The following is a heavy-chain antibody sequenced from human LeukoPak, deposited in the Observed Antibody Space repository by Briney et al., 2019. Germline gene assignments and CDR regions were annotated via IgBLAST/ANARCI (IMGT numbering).Heavy chain of an antibody. Sequence: PSETLSLTCAVYGGSFSGYYWSWIRQPPGKGLEWIGEINHSGSTNYNPSLKSRVTISVDTSKNQFSLKLSSVTAADTAVYYCARTRGYSYGYRAQYYFDHWGQGTLVTVSS. CDR1: GGSFSGYY. V-gene: IGHV4-34*01. CDR2: INHSGST. CDR3: ARTRGYSYGYRAQYYFDH. D-gene: IGHD5-18*01. J-gene: IGHJ4*02.